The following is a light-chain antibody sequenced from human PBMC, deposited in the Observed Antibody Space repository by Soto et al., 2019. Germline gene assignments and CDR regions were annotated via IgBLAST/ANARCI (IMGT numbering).Light chain of an antibody. CDR1: QSISSY. CDR3: QQSYSTPRT. V-gene: IGKV1-39*01. Sequence: DIQMTQSPSSLSASVGDRVTITCRASQSISSYLNWYQQKPGKAPKLLIYAASSLQSGVPSRFSGSGSGTHFTLTISSLQPEDFATYYCQQSYSTPRTFGQGTKVEI. J-gene: IGKJ1*01. CDR2: AAS.